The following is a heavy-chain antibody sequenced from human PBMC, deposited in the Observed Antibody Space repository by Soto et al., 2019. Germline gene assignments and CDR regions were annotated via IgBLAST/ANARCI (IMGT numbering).Heavy chain of an antibody. CDR2: INHSGST. CDR3: ARVGDMVRGVNPYYFDY. Sequence: PSETLSLTCSVYGGSFSGYYWSWIRQPPGKGLEWIGEINHSGSTNYNPSLKSRVTISVDTSKNQISLKLSSVTAADTAVYYCARVGDMVRGVNPYYFDYWGQGTLVTVSS. D-gene: IGHD3-10*01. J-gene: IGHJ4*02. V-gene: IGHV4-34*01. CDR1: GGSFSGYY.